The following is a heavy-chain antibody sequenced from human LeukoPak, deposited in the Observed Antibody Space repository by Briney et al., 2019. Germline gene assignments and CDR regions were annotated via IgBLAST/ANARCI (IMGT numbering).Heavy chain of an antibody. CDR2: ISYSGST. Sequence: SETLSLTCTVSGGSLGSSTYYWGWIRQPPGKGLEWVASISYSGSTYYNPSLRSRVTMSVDTSENQFSLKLSSVTAADTAVYYCARSSGYSSSGGLNWFDTWGQGTLVTVSS. V-gene: IGHV4-39*01. J-gene: IGHJ5*02. D-gene: IGHD6-13*01. CDR1: GGSLGSSTYY. CDR3: ARSSGYSSSGGLNWFDT.